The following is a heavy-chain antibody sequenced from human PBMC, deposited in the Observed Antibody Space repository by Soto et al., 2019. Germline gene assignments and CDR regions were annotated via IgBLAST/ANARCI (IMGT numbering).Heavy chain of an antibody. CDR2: INSNGGTT. V-gene: IGHV3-64*01. Sequence: GGSLRLSCAASGFTFSSYAMHWVRQAPGKGLEYVSAINSNGGTTYYANSVKGRFTISRDNSKNTLYLQMGSLRAEDMAVYYCARALGYAFDIWGQGTIVTVSS. CDR1: GFTFSSYA. J-gene: IGHJ3*02. CDR3: ARALGYAFDI. D-gene: IGHD7-27*01.